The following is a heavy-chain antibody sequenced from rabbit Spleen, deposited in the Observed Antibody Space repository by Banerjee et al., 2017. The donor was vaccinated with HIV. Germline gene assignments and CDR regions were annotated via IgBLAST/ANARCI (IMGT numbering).Heavy chain of an antibody. CDR1: GFSFSSNYY. V-gene: IGHV1S40*01. CDR2: IYVDGGTT. D-gene: IGHD1-1*01. CDR3: ARNYVNAFDP. J-gene: IGHJ2*01. Sequence: QSLEESGGDLVKPGASLTLTCTASGFSFSSNYYMCWVRQAPGKGLELIACIYVDGGTTYYASWAKGRFTITRSTSLNTVTLQLNSLTAADTATYFCARNYVNAFDPWGPGTLVTVS.